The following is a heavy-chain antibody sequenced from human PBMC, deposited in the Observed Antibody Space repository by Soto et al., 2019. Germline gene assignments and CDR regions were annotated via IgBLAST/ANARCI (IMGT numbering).Heavy chain of an antibody. V-gene: IGHV4-34*01. J-gene: IGHJ6*02. CDR1: GGSFSGYY. Sequence: QVQLQQWGAGLLKPSETLSLTCAVYGGSFSGYYWSWTRQPPGKGLEWIGEINHSGSTNYNPSLKSRVTISVDTSKNQFSRKLSSVTAADTAVYYCARGVYCSSTSCYWGMDVWGQGTTVTVSS. D-gene: IGHD2-2*01. CDR2: INHSGST. CDR3: ARGVYCSSTSCYWGMDV.